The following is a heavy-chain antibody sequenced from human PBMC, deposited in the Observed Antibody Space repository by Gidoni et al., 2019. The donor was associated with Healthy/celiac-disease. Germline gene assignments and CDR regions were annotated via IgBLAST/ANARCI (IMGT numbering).Heavy chain of an antibody. V-gene: IGHV3-21*01. CDR1: GFTFSSYG. J-gene: IGHJ3*02. CDR3: ARAQSNTYYYDSSGYNYDAFDI. Sequence: EVQLVESGGGLVKPGGSLRLSCAASGFTFSSYGMHGVRPAPGKGLEWGSSISSSSSYIYYADSVKGRFTISRDNAKNSLYLQMNSLRAEDTAVYYCARAQSNTYYYDSSGYNYDAFDIWGQGTMVTVSS. D-gene: IGHD3-22*01. CDR2: ISSSSSYI.